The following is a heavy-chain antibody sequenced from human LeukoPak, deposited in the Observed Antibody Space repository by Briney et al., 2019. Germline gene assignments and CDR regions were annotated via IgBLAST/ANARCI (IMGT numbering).Heavy chain of an antibody. CDR3: ARVDILTGYYHFDY. J-gene: IGHJ4*02. CDR2: ISAYNGNT. CDR1: GCTFSSYG. Sequence: GASVEVSCKASGCTFSSYGISWVRQAPGQGLEWMGWISAYNGNTNYVQKLRGRVTMTTDTSTSTAYMELRSLRSDDTAVYYCARVDILTGYYHFDYWGQGTLVTVSS. V-gene: IGHV1-18*04. D-gene: IGHD3-9*01.